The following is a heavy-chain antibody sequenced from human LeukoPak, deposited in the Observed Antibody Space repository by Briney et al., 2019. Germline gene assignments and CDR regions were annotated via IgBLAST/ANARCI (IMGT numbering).Heavy chain of an antibody. D-gene: IGHD3-22*01. Sequence: ASVKVSCKASGYTFTSYGISWVRQAPGQGLEWMGWISAYNGNTNYAQKLQGRVTMTTDTSTSTAYMELRSLRSDDTAVYYCARATSYYYDSSYYYMDVWGKGTTVTVSS. CDR3: ARATSYYYDSSYYYMDV. CDR2: ISAYNGNT. V-gene: IGHV1-18*01. J-gene: IGHJ6*03. CDR1: GYTFTSYG.